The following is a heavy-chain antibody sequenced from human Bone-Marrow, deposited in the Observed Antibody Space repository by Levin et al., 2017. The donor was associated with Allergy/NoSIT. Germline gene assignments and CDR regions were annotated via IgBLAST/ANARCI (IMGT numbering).Heavy chain of an antibody. D-gene: IGHD2-2*02. CDR3: ARGIYTYSPLDY. J-gene: IGHJ4*02. CDR2: ISNGGSNK. CDR1: GFTFSTYA. V-gene: IGHV3-30-3*01. Sequence: GGSLRLSCAVSGFTFSTYAMQWVRQAPGKGLEWVASISNGGSNKYYADSVKGRFTVSRDNSKDTLYLQMNSLRPDDTAVYYCARGIYTYSPLDYWGQGTLITVSS.